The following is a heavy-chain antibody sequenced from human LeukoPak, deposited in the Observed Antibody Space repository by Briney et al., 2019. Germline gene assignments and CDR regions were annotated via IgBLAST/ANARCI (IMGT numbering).Heavy chain of an antibody. J-gene: IGHJ4*02. D-gene: IGHD3-22*01. Sequence: GGSLRLSCAASGFTFSDYYMSWLRQAPGKGLEWVSYISNSGSVIYYADSVEGRFTISRDNVKNSVYLQMNSLRAEDTAVYYCVGDSNGYYYGYDYWGQGTLVTVSS. CDR2: ISNSGSVI. V-gene: IGHV3-11*01. CDR1: GFTFSDYY. CDR3: VGDSNGYYYGYDY.